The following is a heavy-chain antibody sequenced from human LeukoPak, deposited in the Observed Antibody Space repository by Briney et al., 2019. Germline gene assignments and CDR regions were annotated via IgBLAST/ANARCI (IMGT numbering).Heavy chain of an antibody. Sequence: PGRSLRLPCAASGFTFSTYAIHWVRQAPGKGLEWVAVISFDGSNKYYADSVKGRFTISRDNSKNTLYLQMNSLRADDTAVYYCAKEMAPEGYSYGYDYWGQGTLVTVSS. V-gene: IGHV3-30*04. CDR1: GFTFSTYA. CDR3: AKEMAPEGYSYGYDY. CDR2: ISFDGSNK. J-gene: IGHJ4*02. D-gene: IGHD5-18*01.